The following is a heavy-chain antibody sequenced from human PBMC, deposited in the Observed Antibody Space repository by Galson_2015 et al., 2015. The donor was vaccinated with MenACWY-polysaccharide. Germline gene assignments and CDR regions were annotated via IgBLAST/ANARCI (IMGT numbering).Heavy chain of an antibody. CDR3: ARGYSAYD. CDR2: IKSDGSST. J-gene: IGHJ4*02. Sequence: SLRLSCAASGFTSSTYWMHWVRQAPGKGLVWVSRIKSDGSSTNYADSVKGRFTISRDNAKNTLYLQMNSLRAEGTALYYCARGYSAYDWGQGTLVTVSA. V-gene: IGHV3-74*01. CDR1: GFTSSTYW. D-gene: IGHD5-12*01.